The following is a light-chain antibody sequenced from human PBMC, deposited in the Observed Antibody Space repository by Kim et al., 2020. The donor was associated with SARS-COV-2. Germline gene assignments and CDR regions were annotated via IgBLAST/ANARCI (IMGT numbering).Light chain of an antibody. V-gene: IGKV1-5*03. CDR2: KAS. J-gene: IGKJ1*01. CDR3: QQYNSYRT. Sequence: AASVGDRVTITCRASQSISSWLAWYQQKPGKAPKLLIYKASSLESGVPSRFGGSGSGTEFNLTISSLQPDDFATYYCQQYNSYRTFGQGTKVDIK. CDR1: QSISSW.